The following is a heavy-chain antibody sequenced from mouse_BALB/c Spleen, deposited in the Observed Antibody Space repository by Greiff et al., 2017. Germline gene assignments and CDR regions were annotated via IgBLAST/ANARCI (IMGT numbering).Heavy chain of an antibody. D-gene: IGHD1-1*01. CDR2: INPSTGYT. V-gene: IGHV1-7*01. Sequence: QVQLQQSGAELAKPGASVKMSCKASGYTFTSYWMHWVKQRPGQGLEWIGYINPSTGYTEYNQKFKDKATLTADKSSSTAYMQLSSLTSEDSAVYYCASSGYDGSTLWFAYWGQGTLVTVSA. CDR1: GYTFTSYW. J-gene: IGHJ3*01. CDR3: ASSGYDGSTLWFAY.